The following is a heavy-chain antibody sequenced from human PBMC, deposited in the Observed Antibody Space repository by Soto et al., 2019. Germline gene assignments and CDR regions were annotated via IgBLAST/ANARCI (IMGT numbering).Heavy chain of an antibody. CDR3: ASTLGYCSGGSCYGWAFDI. J-gene: IGHJ3*02. Sequence: RGESLKISCMGCGYSFTSYWISWVRQMPGKGLDLMGRIAPCDSYTNYSPSFQGHVTNSADKSISTAYLQWSSLKASDSAMYYCASTLGYCSGGSCYGWAFDILGQGTMVTV. V-gene: IGHV5-10-1*01. CDR2: IAPCDSYT. D-gene: IGHD2-15*01. CDR1: GYSFTSYW.